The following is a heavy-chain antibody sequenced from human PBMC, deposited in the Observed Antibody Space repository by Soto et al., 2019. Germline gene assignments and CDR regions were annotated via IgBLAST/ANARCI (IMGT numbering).Heavy chain of an antibody. J-gene: IGHJ4*02. Sequence: EVQLAESGGDLVQSGGSLRLSCATSGFTFSDYWMNWVRQARGKGLEWVASISEDGGETHYVDSVKGRFTISRDNARKSLYLQMNNLRVEDTAVYYCARPGETCVGNDCHRHFDSWGQGSLVSVSS. CDR3: ARPGETCVGNDCHRHFDS. CDR1: GFTFSDYW. CDR2: ISEDGGET. V-gene: IGHV3-7*03. D-gene: IGHD5-12*01.